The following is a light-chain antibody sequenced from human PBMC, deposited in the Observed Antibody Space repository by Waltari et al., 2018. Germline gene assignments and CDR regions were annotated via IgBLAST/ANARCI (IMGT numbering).Light chain of an antibody. V-gene: IGLV1-40*01. CDR1: SSNIGAGYD. CDR3: QSYDSSLSRV. Sequence: QSVLTQPPSVSGAPGRRVTISCTGSSSNIGAGYDVHWYQQLPGTAPKLLIYDNSNRPSGVPDRFSGSKSGTSASLAITGLQAEDEADYYCQSYDSSLSRVFGTGTKVIVL. J-gene: IGLJ1*01. CDR2: DNS.